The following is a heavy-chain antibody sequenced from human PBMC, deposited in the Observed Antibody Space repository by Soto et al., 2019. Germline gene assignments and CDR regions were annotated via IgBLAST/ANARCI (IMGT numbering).Heavy chain of an antibody. CDR2: IYYSGST. D-gene: IGHD3-10*01. J-gene: IGHJ6*02. CDR3: ARLDPMVREGLGMDV. CDR1: GGSISSGDYY. Sequence: PSETLSLTCTVSGGSISSGDYYWSWIRQPPGKGLEWIGYIYYSGSTNYNPSLKSRVTISVDTSKNQFSLKLSSVTAADTAVYYCARLDPMVREGLGMDVWGQGTTVTVSS. V-gene: IGHV4-61*08.